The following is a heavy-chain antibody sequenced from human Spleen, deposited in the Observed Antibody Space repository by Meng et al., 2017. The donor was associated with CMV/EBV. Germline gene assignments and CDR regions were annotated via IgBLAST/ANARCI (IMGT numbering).Heavy chain of an antibody. Sequence: SGGSLSSYAISWVRQAPGQGLQWMGGIIPIFGTPNYAQKFQGRVTITTDASTTTAYMELSSLRYEDTAVYYCARGVPGWEPQQYFDYWGQGTLVTVSS. CDR1: GGSLSSYA. CDR3: ARGVPGWEPQQYFDY. CDR2: IIPIFGTP. V-gene: IGHV1-69*05. J-gene: IGHJ4*02. D-gene: IGHD1-26*01.